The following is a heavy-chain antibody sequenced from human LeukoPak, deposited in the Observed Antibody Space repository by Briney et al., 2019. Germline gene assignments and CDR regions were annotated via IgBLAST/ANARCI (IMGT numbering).Heavy chain of an antibody. Sequence: PGGSLRLSCAASGFTFSDYYMSWIRQAPGKGLEWVSYISSSSSYTNYADSVKGRFTISRDNAKNSLYLQMNSLRAEDTAVYYCAREPDCSSTSCSPVIFDYWGQGTLVTVSS. V-gene: IGHV3-11*06. CDR2: ISSSSSYT. J-gene: IGHJ4*02. CDR1: GFTFSDYY. CDR3: AREPDCSSTSCSPVIFDY. D-gene: IGHD2-2*01.